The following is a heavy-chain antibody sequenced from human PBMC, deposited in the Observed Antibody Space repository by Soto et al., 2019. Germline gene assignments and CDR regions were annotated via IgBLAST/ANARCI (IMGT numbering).Heavy chain of an antibody. V-gene: IGHV3-23*04. CDR3: AKRPRALLTFDY. Sequence: EVQLVDSGGGLVQPGESLRLSCAASGFIFSNYVMSWVRQAPGKGLEWVSSISDSGGTSYYADYVKGRFTISRDNSKNTLYLQMNSLSAEDTAIYYCAKRPRALLTFDYWGQGTLVTVSS. CDR1: GFIFSNYV. J-gene: IGHJ4*02. CDR2: ISDSGGTS. D-gene: IGHD1-26*01.